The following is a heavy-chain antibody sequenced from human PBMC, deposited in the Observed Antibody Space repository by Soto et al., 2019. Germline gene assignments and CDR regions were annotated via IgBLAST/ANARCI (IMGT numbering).Heavy chain of an antibody. J-gene: IGHJ6*02. V-gene: IGHV3-30*03. CDR3: ARIRDGYSFYFYYGMDV. Sequence: QVQLVESGGGVVQPGRSLRLSCAASGFTFANYGMHWVRQAPGTRQEGMALILHDGSAEYYAYSVKGRFTISSDNSKSTLCLQMNSLSAEDTGVYYCARIRDGYSFYFYYGMDVWCQGTTVTVSS. CDR2: ILHDGSAE. CDR1: GFTFANYG. D-gene: IGHD4-4*01.